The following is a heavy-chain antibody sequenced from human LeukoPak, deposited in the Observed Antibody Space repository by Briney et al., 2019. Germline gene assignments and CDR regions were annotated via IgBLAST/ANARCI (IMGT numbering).Heavy chain of an antibody. CDR3: ARGPDSGSHFDY. J-gene: IGHJ4*02. V-gene: IGHV3-53*01. Sequence: GGSLRLSCAVSGFTVSRNHMSWVRQAPGKGLVWVSLIYSGGSTYYADSVKGRFTISRDNSKNTLYLQMNSLRAEDTAVYYCARGPDSGSHFDYWGQGTLVTVSS. D-gene: IGHD1-26*01. CDR1: GFTVSRNH. CDR2: IYSGGST.